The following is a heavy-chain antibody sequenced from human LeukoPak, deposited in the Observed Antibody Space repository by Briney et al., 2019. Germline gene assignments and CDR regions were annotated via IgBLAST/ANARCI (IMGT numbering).Heavy chain of an antibody. Sequence: SVKVSCKASGGTFSSYAISWVRQAPGQGLEWMGGIIPIFGTANCAQKFQGRVTITADKSTSTAYMELSSLRSEDTAVYYCASYSSGWYSKAYYYYYMDVWGKGTTVTVSS. CDR1: GGTFSSYA. CDR2: IIPIFGTA. J-gene: IGHJ6*03. D-gene: IGHD6-19*01. V-gene: IGHV1-69*06. CDR3: ASYSSGWYSKAYYYYYMDV.